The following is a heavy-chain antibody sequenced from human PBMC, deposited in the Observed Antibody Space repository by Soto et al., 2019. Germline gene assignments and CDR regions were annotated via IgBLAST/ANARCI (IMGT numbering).Heavy chain of an antibody. CDR3: ASPSYGSGEKGAYYYYPMDV. J-gene: IGHJ6*02. V-gene: IGHV5-51*01. D-gene: IGHD3-10*01. CDR1: GYNFAKYW. CDR2: IYPGDSDT. Sequence: PGESLKISCKGSGYNFAKYWIAWLRQMPGKGLEWMGIIYPGDSDTRYSPSFHGQVTISADKSIRTAYLQWSSLKASDTAMYYCASPSYGSGEKGAYYYYPMDVWGQGTTVTVSS.